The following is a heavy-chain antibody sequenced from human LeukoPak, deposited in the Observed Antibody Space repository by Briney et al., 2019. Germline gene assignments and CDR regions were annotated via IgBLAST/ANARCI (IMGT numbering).Heavy chain of an antibody. D-gene: IGHD1-1*01. CDR3: AKDPKYNDNANTFDY. V-gene: IGHV1-2*02. CDR2: INPNSGGT. Sequence: ASVKVSCQASGYPFSGYNIPWVRQAPGQGLGWMGWINPNSGGTKYAQQFQGRVTMTRDTSITTVYMELSRLRYDDTAIYYCAKDPKYNDNANTFDYWGQGTLVTVSS. CDR1: GYPFSGYN. J-gene: IGHJ4*02.